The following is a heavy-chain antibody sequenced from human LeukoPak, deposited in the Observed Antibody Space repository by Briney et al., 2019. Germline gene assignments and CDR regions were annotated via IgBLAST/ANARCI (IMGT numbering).Heavy chain of an antibody. J-gene: IGHJ4*02. CDR1: GYTFTVYY. CDR2: INPNSGGT. CDR3: ARDGVATSDFDY. D-gene: IGHD5-12*01. V-gene: IGHV1-2*02. Sequence: ASVKVSCMASGYTFTVYYMHWVRQAPGQGLEWMGWINPNSGGTNYAQKLQGRVTMTRDTSISTAYMELSRMRSDDTAVYYCARDGVATSDFDYWGQGTLVTVSS.